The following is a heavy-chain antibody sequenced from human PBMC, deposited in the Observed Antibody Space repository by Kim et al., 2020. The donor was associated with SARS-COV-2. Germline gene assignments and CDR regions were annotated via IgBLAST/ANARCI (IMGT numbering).Heavy chain of an antibody. J-gene: IGHJ6*02. Sequence: ASVKVSCKASGYTFTNYGISWVRQAPGQGLKWMGWISVYNGNTNYAQNLQGRVTMTTDTSTTTAYMELRSLRSDDTAVYFCARAWHVAWIAAYLYYYALDVWGQGTTVTVSS. D-gene: IGHD2-21*01. CDR3: ARAWHVAWIAAYLYYYALDV. V-gene: IGHV1-18*01. CDR2: ISVYNGNT. CDR1: GYTFTNYG.